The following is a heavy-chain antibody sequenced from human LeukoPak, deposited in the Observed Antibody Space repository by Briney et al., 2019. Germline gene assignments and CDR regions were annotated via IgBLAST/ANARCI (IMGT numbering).Heavy chain of an antibody. Sequence: GGSLRLSCAASGFTVGSKYMNWVRQAPGKGLEWVSIFYSGGTTYYADSVKGRFTVSRDDSKNTLYLQMNSLRADDTAIYYCATVGDHYHWYLDLSGRGTLVTVSA. CDR2: FYSGGTT. V-gene: IGHV3-53*01. CDR1: GFTVGSKY. CDR3: ATVGDHYHWYLDL. D-gene: IGHD3-10*01. J-gene: IGHJ2*01.